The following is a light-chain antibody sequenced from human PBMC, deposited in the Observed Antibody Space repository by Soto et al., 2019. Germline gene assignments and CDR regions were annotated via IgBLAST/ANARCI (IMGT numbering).Light chain of an antibody. CDR3: QQYTAHWGT. CDR1: QSVSSN. J-gene: IGKJ1*01. V-gene: IGKV3-15*01. Sequence: EIVMTQSPATLSVSPGERATLSCRASQSVSSNLAWYQQKPGQAPRLLIYGASTRATGIPARFSGSGSGTEFTLTISSLQPDDSATYYCQQYTAHWGTFGQGTKVDIK. CDR2: GAS.